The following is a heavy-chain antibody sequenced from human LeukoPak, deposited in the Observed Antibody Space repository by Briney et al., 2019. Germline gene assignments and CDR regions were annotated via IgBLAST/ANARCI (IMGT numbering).Heavy chain of an antibody. J-gene: IGHJ4*02. V-gene: IGHV3-53*01. CDR2: IYSGGST. CDR3: ARDIVGSGWEPEKVNY. D-gene: IGHD6-19*01. Sequence: GGSLRLSCAASGFTVSSNYMSWVRQAPGKGLEWVSVIYSGGSTYYADSVKGRFTISRDNSKNTLYLQMNSLRAEDTAVYYCARDIVGSGWEPEKVNYWGQGTLVTVSP. CDR1: GFTVSSNY.